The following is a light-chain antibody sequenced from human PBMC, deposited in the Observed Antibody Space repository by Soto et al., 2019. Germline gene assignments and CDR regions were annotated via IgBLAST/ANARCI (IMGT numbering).Light chain of an antibody. CDR3: QQANSFPIT. J-gene: IGKJ5*01. CDR1: QSISNY. Sequence: EIVLTQSPATLCLSPGERATLSCRASQSISNYLAWYQQKSGQAPRLLIYDASNRATGVPSRFSGSGSGTNFTLTISSLQPEDFATYYCQQANSFPITFGQGTRLEIK. CDR2: DAS. V-gene: IGKV3-11*01.